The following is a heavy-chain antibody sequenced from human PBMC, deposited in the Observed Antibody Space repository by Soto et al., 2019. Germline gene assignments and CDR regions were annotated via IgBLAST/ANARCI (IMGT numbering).Heavy chain of an antibody. D-gene: IGHD2-15*01. V-gene: IGHV2-5*02. Sequence: QITLKESGPTLVKPTQTLTLTCTFSGFSLSTSGVGGGWIRQPPGKALEWLALIYWDDDKRYRPSLKSRLTITKDNSKAQAVLTMTPMDPVDTAEYSCAPSRAYCSGGTCYSIWFDPWGQGTLVTVSS. J-gene: IGHJ5*02. CDR2: IYWDDDK. CDR3: APSRAYCSGGTCYSIWFDP. CDR1: GFSLSTSGVG.